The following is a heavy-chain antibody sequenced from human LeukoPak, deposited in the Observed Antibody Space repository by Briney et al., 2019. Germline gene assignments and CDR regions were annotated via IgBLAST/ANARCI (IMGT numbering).Heavy chain of an antibody. V-gene: IGHV3-73*01. CDR2: IRSKANSYAT. D-gene: IGHD2-15*01. J-gene: IGHJ4*02. CDR1: GFTFSGSA. Sequence: GGSLRLSCAVSGFTFSGSAMHWVRQASGKGLEWVGRIRSKANSYATAYAASVKGRFIISRDDSKNTAYLQMNSLKTEDTAVYYCTRHNGDYCSGGSCYWNGVDYWGQGTLVTVSS. CDR3: TRHNGDYCSGGSCYWNGVDY.